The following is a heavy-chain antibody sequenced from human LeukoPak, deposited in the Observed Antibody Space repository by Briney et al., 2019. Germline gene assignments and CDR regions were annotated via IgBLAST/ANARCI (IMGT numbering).Heavy chain of an antibody. CDR2: ISYDGSNK. D-gene: IGHD6-19*01. Sequence: GGSLRLSCAASGFTFSSYAMHWVRQAPGKGLEWVAVISYDGSNKYYADSVKGRFTISRDNSKNTLYLQMNSLRAEDTAVYYCARGCSSGWYFFSEHEYYFDYWGQGTLVTVSS. V-gene: IGHV3-30-3*01. CDR1: GFTFSSYA. J-gene: IGHJ4*02. CDR3: ARGCSSGWYFFSEHEYYFDY.